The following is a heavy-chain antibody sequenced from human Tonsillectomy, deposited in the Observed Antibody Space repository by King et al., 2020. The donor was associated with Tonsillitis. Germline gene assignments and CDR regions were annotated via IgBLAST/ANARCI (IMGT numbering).Heavy chain of an antibody. CDR3: ARGDCTRTSCYFDY. CDR2: ISSRGTTI. Sequence: VQLVESGGGLVKPGGSLILSCAASGFTFSDHYMTWIRQAPGKVLEWVSYISSRGTTIYYADSVKGRFTISRDNANNSLYLQMNSLRAEDTAVYYCARGDCTRTSCYFDYWGQGTLVTVSS. D-gene: IGHD2-2*01. V-gene: IGHV3-11*01. J-gene: IGHJ4*02. CDR1: GFTFSDHY.